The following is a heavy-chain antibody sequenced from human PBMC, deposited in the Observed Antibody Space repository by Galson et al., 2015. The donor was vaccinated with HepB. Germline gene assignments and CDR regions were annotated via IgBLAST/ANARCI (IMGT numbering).Heavy chain of an antibody. D-gene: IGHD3-3*01. CDR1: GFTFSSYW. CDR3: ARFSLEWLLDFDY. CDR2: IKQDGSEK. Sequence: SLRLSCAASGFTFSSYWMSWVRQAPGKGLEWVANIKQDGSEKYYVDSVKGRFTISRDNAKNSLYLQMNSLRAEDTAVYYCARFSLEWLLDFDYWGQGTLVTVSS. J-gene: IGHJ4*02. V-gene: IGHV3-7*03.